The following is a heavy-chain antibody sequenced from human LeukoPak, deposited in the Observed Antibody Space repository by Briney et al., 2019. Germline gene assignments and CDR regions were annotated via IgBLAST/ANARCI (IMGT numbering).Heavy chain of an antibody. V-gene: IGHV3-53*01. J-gene: IGHJ4*02. D-gene: IGHD3-10*01. CDR2: IYSGGST. Sequence: GGSLRLSCAASGFTVSSNYMSWVRQAPGKGLEWVSVIYSGGSTYYADSVKGRFTISRDNAKNSLYLQMNSLRAEDTAVYYCAREAPGGSYYNYWGQGTLVTVSS. CDR1: GFTVSSNY. CDR3: AREAPGGSYYNY.